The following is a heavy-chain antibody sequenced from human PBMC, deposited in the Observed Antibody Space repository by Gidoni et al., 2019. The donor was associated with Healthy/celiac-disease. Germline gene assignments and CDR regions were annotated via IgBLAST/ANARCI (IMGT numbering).Heavy chain of an antibody. CDR3: AREYCSSTSCYLIDY. CDR2: SSSRMSYI. J-gene: IGHJ4*02. D-gene: IGHD2-2*01. CDR1: GFTFSSYS. V-gene: IGHV3-21*01. Sequence: EVQLVESGGGLVTPGGSLRLSCAASGFTFSSYSMNWVRQAPGKGREWVSSSSSRMSYIYYADSVKGRFTNSRDNAKNSMYMQMNRLRAEDTAVYYCAREYCSSTSCYLIDYWGQGTLVTVSS.